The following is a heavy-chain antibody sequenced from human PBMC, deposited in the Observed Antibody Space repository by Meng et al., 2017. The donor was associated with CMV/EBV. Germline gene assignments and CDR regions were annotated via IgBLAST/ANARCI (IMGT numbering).Heavy chain of an antibody. CDR3: ASSAGGHYYYYGMDV. CDR2: ISAYNGNT. D-gene: IGHD3-10*01. J-gene: IGHJ6*02. Sequence: ASVKVSCKASGYTFTSYGISWVRQAPGQGLEWMEWISAYNGNTNYAQKLQGRVTMTTDTSTSTAYMELRSLRSDDTAVYYCASSAGGHYYYYGMDVWGQGTTVTVSS. V-gene: IGHV1-18*01. CDR1: GYTFTSYG.